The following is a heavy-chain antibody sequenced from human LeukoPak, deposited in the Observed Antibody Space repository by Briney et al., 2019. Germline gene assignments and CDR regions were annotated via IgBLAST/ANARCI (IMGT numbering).Heavy chain of an antibody. CDR3: ATAWIQLPNDAFDI. D-gene: IGHD5-18*01. CDR1: GFTFSSYG. Sequence: PGGSLRLSCAASGFTFSSYGMHWVRRAPGKGLEWVAVISYDGSNKYYADSVKGRFTISRDNSKNTLYLQMNSLRAEDTAVYYCATAWIQLPNDAFDIWGQGTMVTVSS. V-gene: IGHV3-30*03. CDR2: ISYDGSNK. J-gene: IGHJ3*02.